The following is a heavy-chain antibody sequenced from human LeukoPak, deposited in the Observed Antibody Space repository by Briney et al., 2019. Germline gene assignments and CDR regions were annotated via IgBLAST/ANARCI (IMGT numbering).Heavy chain of an antibody. V-gene: IGHV1-46*01. CDR1: GYTFTSYY. Sequence: ASVKVSCKASGYTFTSYYMHWVRQAPGQGLGWMGIISPSGGSTSYAQKFQGRVTMTRDTSTSTVYMELSSLRSEDTAVYYCARDPSIVVVPAAYYFDYWGQGTLVTVSS. CDR3: ARDPSIVVVPAAYYFDY. CDR2: ISPSGGST. D-gene: IGHD2-2*01. J-gene: IGHJ4*02.